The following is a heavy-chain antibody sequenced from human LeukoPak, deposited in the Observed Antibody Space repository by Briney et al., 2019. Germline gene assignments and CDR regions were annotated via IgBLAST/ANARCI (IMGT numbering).Heavy chain of an antibody. J-gene: IGHJ4*02. D-gene: IGHD3-10*01. CDR3: ARDWRSQEKDTSGSYFAPLDH. Sequence: GGSLRLSCAACGFAFSSYAMSWLRQAPGKGLEWVSTIHDDGGKSYYADSVKGRFTISRDNSRNTLNLQMDGLRAEDTALYYCARDWRSQEKDTSGSYFAPLDHWGQGTQVTVSS. CDR1: GFAFSSYA. CDR2: IHDDGGKS. V-gene: IGHV3-23*01.